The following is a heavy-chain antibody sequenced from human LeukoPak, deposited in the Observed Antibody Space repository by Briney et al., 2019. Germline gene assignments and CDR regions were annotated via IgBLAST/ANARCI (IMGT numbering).Heavy chain of an antibody. CDR2: ISSSGTTT. CDR1: GFTFSSYE. Sequence: GGSLRLSCAASGFTFSSYEMNWVRQAPGKGLEWVSFISSSGTTTYYADSVKDRFTISRDTSKNTLYLQTNSLRAEDTAVYYCARGTARAFDYWGQGTLVTVSS. CDR3: ARGTARAFDY. D-gene: IGHD2-2*01. V-gene: IGHV3-48*03. J-gene: IGHJ4*02.